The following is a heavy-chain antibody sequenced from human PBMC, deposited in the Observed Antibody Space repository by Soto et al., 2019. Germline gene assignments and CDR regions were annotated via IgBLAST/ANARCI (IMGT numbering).Heavy chain of an antibody. CDR3: ARDLFTSSYYYYGMDV. CDR1: GGSISSGGYY. V-gene: IGHV4-31*03. J-gene: IGHJ6*02. Sequence: SETLSLTCTVSGGSISSGGYYWSWIRQHPGKGLEWIGYIYYSGSTYYNPSLKSRVTISVDTSKNQFSLKLSSVTAADTAVYYCARDLFTSSYYYYGMDVWGQGTTVTVSS. CDR2: IYYSGST.